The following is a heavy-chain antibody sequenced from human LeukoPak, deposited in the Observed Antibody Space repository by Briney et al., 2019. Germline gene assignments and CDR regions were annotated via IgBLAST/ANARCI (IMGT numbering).Heavy chain of an antibody. D-gene: IGHD3-22*01. V-gene: IGHV3-23*01. J-gene: IGHJ3*02. CDR1: GFTFSSYA. CDR2: ISGSGGST. Sequence: LTGGSLRLSCAASGFTFSSYAMSWVRQAPGKGLEWVSAISGSGGSTYYADSVKGRFTISRDNSKNTLYPQMNSLRAEDTAVYYCAKDGRRGYYYDSSGYPHGAFDIWGQGTMVTVSS. CDR3: AKDGRRGYYYDSSGYPHGAFDI.